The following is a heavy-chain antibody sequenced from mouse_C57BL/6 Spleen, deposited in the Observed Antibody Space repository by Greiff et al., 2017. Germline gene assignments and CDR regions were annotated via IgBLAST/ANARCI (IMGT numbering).Heavy chain of an antibody. Sequence: QVQLQQPGAELVLPGASVKLSCKASGYTFTSYWMHWVKQRPGQGLEWIGEIDPSDSYTNYNQKFKGKSTLTVDKSSSTAYMQLSSLTSEVSAVYYCARGGNYDGVEYFDVWGTGTTVTVSS. J-gene: IGHJ1*03. CDR3: ARGGNYDGVEYFDV. V-gene: IGHV1-69*01. CDR2: IDPSDSYT. CDR1: GYTFTSYW. D-gene: IGHD2-4*01.